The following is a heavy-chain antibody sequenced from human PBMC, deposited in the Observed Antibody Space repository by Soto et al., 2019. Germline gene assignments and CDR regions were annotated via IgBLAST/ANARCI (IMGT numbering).Heavy chain of an antibody. J-gene: IGHJ4*02. V-gene: IGHV5-51*01. CDR3: ARPPLAGYSIYFDP. D-gene: IGHD2-15*01. CDR1: GDILIDYW. CDR2: IYPRDSDT. Sequence: GQSQKISGQCRGDILIDYWSGWARQMPGKGLEFMGIIYPRDSDTRYSPSFQGQITMSVDKSSTPAFLQWRSLKASDSAVYYCARPPLAGYSIYFDPWGQGTLVTVSS.